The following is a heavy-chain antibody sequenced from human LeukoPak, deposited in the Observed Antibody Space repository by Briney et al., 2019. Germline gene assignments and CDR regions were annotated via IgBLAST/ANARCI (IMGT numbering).Heavy chain of an antibody. CDR2: IYTSGST. D-gene: IGHD2-2*02. J-gene: IGHJ5*02. CDR1: GGSISSGSYY. CDR3: ARGLVVPAAISWFDP. Sequence: SETLSLTGTVSGGSISSGSYYWSWIRQPAGKGLEWIGRIYTSGSTNYNPSLKSRVTISVDTSKNQFSLKLSSVTAADTAVYYCARGLVVPAAISWFDPWGQGTLVTVSS. V-gene: IGHV4-61*02.